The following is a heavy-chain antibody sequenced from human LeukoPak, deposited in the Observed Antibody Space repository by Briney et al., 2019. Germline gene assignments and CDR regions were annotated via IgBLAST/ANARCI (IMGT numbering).Heavy chain of an antibody. D-gene: IGHD3-22*01. CDR2: IIPLFGTA. J-gene: IGHJ4*02. Sequence: GASVKVSCKASGGTFSSYAISWVRQAPGQGLEWMGWIIPLFGTANYAQKFQGRVTITTDESTSTAYMELSSLRSEDTAVYYCARSLRWDYYDSSGYYPYYFDYWGQGTLVTVSS. V-gene: IGHV1-69*05. CDR3: ARSLRWDYYDSSGYYPYYFDY. CDR1: GGTFSSYA.